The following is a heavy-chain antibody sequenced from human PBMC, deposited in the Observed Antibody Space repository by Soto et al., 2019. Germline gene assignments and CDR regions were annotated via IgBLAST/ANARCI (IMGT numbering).Heavy chain of an antibody. D-gene: IGHD3-10*01. CDR3: AKVSRKGSAIDFDY. CDR1: GYTFSNYD. J-gene: IGHJ4*02. CDR2: VKPNNGDT. Sequence: QVQLVQSGAELKKPGASVKVSCKASGYTFSNYDMNWVRQATGQGPEWIGWVKPNNGDTGYAQKFQGRVTLTTDISTTTAYMELTSLRSEDPAIYYCAKVSRKGSAIDFDYWGQGTLITVSS. V-gene: IGHV1-8*01.